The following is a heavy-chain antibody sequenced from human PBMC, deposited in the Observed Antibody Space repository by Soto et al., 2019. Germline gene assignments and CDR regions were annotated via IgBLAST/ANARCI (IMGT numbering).Heavy chain of an antibody. D-gene: IGHD5-12*01. V-gene: IGHV1-2*02. J-gene: IGHJ6*03. Sequence: QVQLVQSGAEVKKPGASVTVSCKASGYRFSDYYLHWVRQGPGQGPGGLGWMNPNSGDTKYAQKFKGRVTMTRDTSVRTAFMELNWLKSDDTAVYYCARESGGATATLDYYYFYMDVWGIGTTVTVSS. CDR2: MNPNSGDT. CDR3: ARESGGATATLDYYYFYMDV. CDR1: GYRFSDYY.